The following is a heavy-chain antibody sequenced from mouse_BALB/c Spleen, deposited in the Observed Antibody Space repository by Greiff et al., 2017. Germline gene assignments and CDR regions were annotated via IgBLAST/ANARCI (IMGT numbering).Heavy chain of an antibody. D-gene: IGHD2-1*01. J-gene: IGHJ4*01. CDR1: GFTFSDYY. Sequence: EVKLQESGGGLVKPGGSLKLSCAASGFTFSDYYMYWVRQTPEKRLEWVATISDGGSYTYYPDSVKGRFTISRDNAKNNLYLQMSSLKSEDTAMYYCARDSPYGNYDYAMDYWGQGTSVTVSS. CDR3: ARDSPYGNYDYAMDY. CDR2: ISDGGSYT. V-gene: IGHV5-4*02.